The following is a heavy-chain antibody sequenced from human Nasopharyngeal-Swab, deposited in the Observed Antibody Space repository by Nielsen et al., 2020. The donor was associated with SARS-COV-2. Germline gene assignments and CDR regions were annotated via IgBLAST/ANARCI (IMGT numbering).Heavy chain of an antibody. CDR2: RNPNSGNT. Sequence: ASVKVSCKASGYTFTSYDINWVRQATGQGLEGMGWRNPNSGNTGYAQKFQGRVTMTRNTSISTAYMELSSLRSEDTDVYYCARGGTAVATRYYGLDVWGQGTTVTVSS. V-gene: IGHV1-8*01. J-gene: IGHJ6*02. CDR3: ARGGTAVATRYYGLDV. D-gene: IGHD6-19*01. CDR1: GYTFTSYD.